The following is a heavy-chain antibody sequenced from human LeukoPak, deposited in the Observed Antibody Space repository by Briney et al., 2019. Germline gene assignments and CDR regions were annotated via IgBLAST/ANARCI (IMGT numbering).Heavy chain of an antibody. D-gene: IGHD3-16*01. J-gene: IGHJ4*01. CDR3: ARGRMDHSDYVWGTPYYFDY. V-gene: IGHV4-38-2*02. CDR1: GYSISSGYY. Sequence: ASETLSLTCTVSGYSISSGYYWGWIRQPPGKGLEWIGSIYHSGSTYYNPSLKSRVTISVDRSKNQFSLKLSSVAAADTAVYYCARGRMDHSDYVWGTPYYFDYWGHGTLVTVSS. CDR2: IYHSGST.